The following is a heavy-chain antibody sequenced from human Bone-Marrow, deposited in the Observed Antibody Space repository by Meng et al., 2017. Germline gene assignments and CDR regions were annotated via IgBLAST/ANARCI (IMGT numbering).Heavy chain of an antibody. CDR1: GFAFSSYW. CDR2: IKQDGSEK. Sequence: GGSLRLSCAASGFAFSSYWMSWVRQAPGKGLEWVANIKQDGSEKYYVDSVKGRFTISRDNAKNSLYLQMNSLGVEDTAVYYCARDPNHGDPGVRDYWGQGTLVTVSS. CDR3: ARDPNHGDPGVRDY. V-gene: IGHV3-7*01. D-gene: IGHD4-17*01. J-gene: IGHJ4*02.